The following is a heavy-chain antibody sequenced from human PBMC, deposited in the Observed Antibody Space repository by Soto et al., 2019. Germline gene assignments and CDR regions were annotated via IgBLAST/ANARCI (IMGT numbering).Heavy chain of an antibody. J-gene: IGHJ5*02. Sequence: SETLSLTCTVSGGAVSSGTYYWSWIRQPPGKGLEWIGHIYFTGSTNYNPSLKSRVTMSLDTSRNQFSLKLSSVTAADTAVYYCTRGPPRVRWFDPWGLGTLLTVSS. CDR3: TRGPPRVRWFDP. V-gene: IGHV4-61*01. CDR1: GGAVSSGTYY. CDR2: IYFTGST.